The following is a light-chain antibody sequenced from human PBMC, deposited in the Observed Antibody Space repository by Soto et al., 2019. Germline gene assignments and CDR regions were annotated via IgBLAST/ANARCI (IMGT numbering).Light chain of an antibody. CDR1: RAVSSSY. CDR2: GAS. CDR3: QQYNSYLWT. J-gene: IGKJ1*01. V-gene: IGKV3-20*01. Sequence: IVLTQSPGSLSLSPGERATLSCRASRAVSSSYLAWYQQKPGQAPRLLVYGASSRATGISDRFSGSGSGTEFTLTISSLQPDDFATYYCQQYNSYLWTFGQGTKVDI.